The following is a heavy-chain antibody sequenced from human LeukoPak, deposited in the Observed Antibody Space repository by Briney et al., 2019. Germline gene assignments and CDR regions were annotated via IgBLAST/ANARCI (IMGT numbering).Heavy chain of an antibody. CDR2: IFYSGST. V-gene: IGHV4-31*03. CDR3: ARTAAGEDAFDI. D-gene: IGHD6-13*01. CDR1: GGSISSGGYY. J-gene: IGHJ3*02. Sequence: SETLSLTCTVSGGSISSGGYYWNWIRQHPGKGLEWIGYIFYSGSTYYNPSLKSRVTISVDRSENQFSLKLSSVTAADTAVYYCARTAAGEDAFDIWGQGTMVTVSS.